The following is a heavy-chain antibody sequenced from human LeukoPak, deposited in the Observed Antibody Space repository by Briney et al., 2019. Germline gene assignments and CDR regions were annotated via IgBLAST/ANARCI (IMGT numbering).Heavy chain of an antibody. J-gene: IGHJ4*02. CDR1: GGSISSSYYY. V-gene: IGHV4-30-2*01. D-gene: IGHD7-27*01. Sequence: SETLSLTCTVSGGSISSSYYYWSWIRQPPGKGLEWIGYIYHSGSTYYNPSLKSRVTISVDRSKNQFSLKLSSVTAADTAVYYCARESSWGSSPDEYYFDYWGQGTLVTVSS. CDR3: ARESSWGSSPDEYYFDY. CDR2: IYHSGST.